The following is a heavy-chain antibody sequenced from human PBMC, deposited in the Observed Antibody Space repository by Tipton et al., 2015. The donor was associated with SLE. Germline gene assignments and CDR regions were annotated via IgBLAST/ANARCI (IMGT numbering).Heavy chain of an antibody. CDR1: GYTFTDYG. CDR3: ARDRLSQYEDY. Sequence: QVQLVQSGAEVKKPGASVKVSCKASGYTFTDYGISWVRQAPGQGLEWMGWINTKTGNPTYAQGFTRRFVFSLDTSVSTSYLQISGLKAEDTAVYYCARDRLSQYEDYWGQGTLVTVSS. J-gene: IGHJ4*02. V-gene: IGHV7-4-1*02. D-gene: IGHD2-2*01. CDR2: INTKTGNP.